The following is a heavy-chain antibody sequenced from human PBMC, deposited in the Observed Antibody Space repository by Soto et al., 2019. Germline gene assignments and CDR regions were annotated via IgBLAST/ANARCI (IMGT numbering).Heavy chain of an antibody. J-gene: IGHJ4*02. CDR3: ARARVEMAFDY. Sequence: SETLSLTCTVYGGSISSYYWSWIRQPPGKGLEWIGYIYYSGSTNYNPSFKSRVTISVDTSKNQFSLKLSSVTAADTAVYYCARARVEMAFDYWGQGTLVTVSS. V-gene: IGHV4-59*01. CDR2: IYYSGST. CDR1: GGSISSYY.